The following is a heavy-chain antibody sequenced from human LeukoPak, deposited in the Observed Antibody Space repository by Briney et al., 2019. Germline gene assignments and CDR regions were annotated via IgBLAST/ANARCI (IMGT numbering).Heavy chain of an antibody. Sequence: GGSLRLSCAASGFTFSSYAMHWVRQVPGKGLEYVSAISSNGGSTYYANSVKGRFTISRDNSKNTLYLQMGSLRAEDMAVYYCARVGGSGWYDYWGQGTLVTVSS. V-gene: IGHV3-64*01. CDR1: GFTFSSYA. CDR2: ISSNGGST. D-gene: IGHD6-19*01. J-gene: IGHJ4*02. CDR3: ARVGGSGWYDY.